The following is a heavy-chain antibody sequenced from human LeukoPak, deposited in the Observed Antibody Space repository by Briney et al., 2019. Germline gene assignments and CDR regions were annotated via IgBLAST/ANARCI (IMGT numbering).Heavy chain of an antibody. CDR1: GGSTSSYY. J-gene: IGHJ4*02. D-gene: IGHD4-11*01. Sequence: SETLSLTCTVSGGSTSSYYWSWIRQPAGKGLEWIGRIYTSGSTNYNPSLKSRVTMSVDTSKNQFSLKLSSATAADTAVYYCASARSEYSNLGYRGQGTLVTVSS. CDR2: IYTSGST. V-gene: IGHV4-4*07. CDR3: ASARSEYSNLGY.